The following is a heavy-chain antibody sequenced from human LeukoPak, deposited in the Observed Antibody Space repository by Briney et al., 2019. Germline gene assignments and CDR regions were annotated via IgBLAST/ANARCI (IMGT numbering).Heavy chain of an antibody. CDR3: ARVTLSNSRGYFQH. CDR2: INPNSGGT. J-gene: IGHJ1*01. D-gene: IGHD4-11*01. V-gene: IGHV1-2*02. Sequence: ASVKVSCKASGYTFTSYGISWVRQAPGQGLEWMGWINPNSGGTNYAQKFQGRVTMTRDTSISTAYMELSRLRSDDTAVYYCARVTLSNSRGYFQHWGQGTLVTVSS. CDR1: GYTFTSYG.